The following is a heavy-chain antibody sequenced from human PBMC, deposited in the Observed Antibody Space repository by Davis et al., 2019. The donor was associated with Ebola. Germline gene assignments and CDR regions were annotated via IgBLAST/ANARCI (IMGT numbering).Heavy chain of an antibody. CDR1: GYTFTGYY. J-gene: IGHJ6*03. V-gene: IGHV1-2*04. D-gene: IGHD5-18*01. CDR2: INPNSGGT. CDR3: ARDHGELWSPSGDYYYYYMDV. Sequence: ASVKVSCKASGYTFTGYYMHWVRQAPGQGLEWMGWINPNSGGTNYAQKFQGWVTMTRDTSISTAYMELSRLRSDDTAVYYCARDHGELWSPSGDYYYYYMDVWGKGTTVTVSS.